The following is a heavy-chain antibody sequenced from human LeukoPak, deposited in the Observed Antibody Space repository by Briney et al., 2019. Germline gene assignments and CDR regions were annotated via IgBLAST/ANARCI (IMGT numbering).Heavy chain of an antibody. J-gene: IGHJ5*02. Sequence: GSLRLSCAASGFTFSDYYMSWIRQPPGKGLEWIGYIYHSGSTNYNPSLKSRVTISVDTSKNQFSLKLSSVTAADTAVYYCARAQNSWGNWFDPWGQGTLVTVSS. CDR3: ARAQNSWGNWFDP. CDR2: IYHSGST. V-gene: IGHV4-59*01. CDR1: GFTFSDYY. D-gene: IGHD3-16*01.